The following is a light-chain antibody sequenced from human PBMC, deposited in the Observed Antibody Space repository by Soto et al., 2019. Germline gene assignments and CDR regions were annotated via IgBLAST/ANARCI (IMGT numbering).Light chain of an antibody. CDR1: QYINTR. CDR2: QTS. V-gene: IGKV3-11*01. CDR3: HQRQSWPRT. J-gene: IGKJ1*01. Sequence: EIVLTQSPATLSSFPGDRVTLSCRARQYINTRLAWYQHRPCQAPSLLIYQTSIRAVGIPASFSASGSGTDFTLTISDVQPEDFALYYFHQRQSWPRTFGQGTKVHI.